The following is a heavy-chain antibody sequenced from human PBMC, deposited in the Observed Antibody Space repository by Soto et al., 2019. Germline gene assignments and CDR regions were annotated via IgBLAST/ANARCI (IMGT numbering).Heavy chain of an antibody. J-gene: IGHJ4*02. D-gene: IGHD4-17*01. CDR2: IYYSGST. Sequence: PSETLSLTCTVSGGSISSGGYYWSWIRQHPGKGLEWIGYIYYSGSTYYNPSLKSRVTISVDTSKNQFSLKLSSVTAADTAVYYCAREGHMTTVTHNSRPIDYRGQGTLVTVSS. CDR1: GGSISSGGYY. CDR3: AREGHMTTVTHNSRPIDY. V-gene: IGHV4-31*03.